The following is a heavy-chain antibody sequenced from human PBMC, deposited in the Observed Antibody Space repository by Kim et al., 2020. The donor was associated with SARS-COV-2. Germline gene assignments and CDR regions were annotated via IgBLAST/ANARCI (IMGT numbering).Heavy chain of an antibody. D-gene: IGHD3-10*01. V-gene: IGHV3-64D*06. CDR3: VKDGKFMVRGVITNYYYYGMDV. J-gene: IGHJ6*02. CDR2: ISSNGGST. Sequence: GGSLRLSCSASGFTFSSYAMHWVRQAPGKGLEYVSAISSNGGSTYYADSVKGRFTISRDNSKNTLYLQMSSLRAEDTAVYYCVKDGKFMVRGVITNYYYYGMDVWGQGTTVTVSS. CDR1: GFTFSSYA.